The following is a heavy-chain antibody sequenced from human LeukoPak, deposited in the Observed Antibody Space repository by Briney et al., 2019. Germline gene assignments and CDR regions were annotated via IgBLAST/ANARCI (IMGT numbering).Heavy chain of an antibody. Sequence: GGSLRLSCAASGFTFSGSAMHWVRQAPGKGLEWVAFIRYDGSNKYYADSVKGRFTISRDNSKNTLYLQMNSLRAEDTAVYYCAKDSAKGYDILTGYQVSEYYYYYMDVWGKGTTVTISS. D-gene: IGHD3-9*01. J-gene: IGHJ6*03. CDR1: GFTFSGSA. CDR3: AKDSAKGYDILTGYQVSEYYYYYMDV. CDR2: IRYDGSNK. V-gene: IGHV3-30*02.